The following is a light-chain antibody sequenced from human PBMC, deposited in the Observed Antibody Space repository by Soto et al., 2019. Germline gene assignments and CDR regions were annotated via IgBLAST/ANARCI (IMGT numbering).Light chain of an antibody. CDR2: SSS. CDR1: QSVSSTY. CDR3: QQYRTSPPTWT. Sequence: EIVLTQSPGTLSLSPGERAILSCRSSQSVSSTYLAWYQQRPGQAPGLLIYSSSSRASGIPDRFSGSGSGTDFTLTISRLEPEDFAVYYCQQYRTSPPTWTFGQGTKVDIK. J-gene: IGKJ1*01. V-gene: IGKV3-20*01.